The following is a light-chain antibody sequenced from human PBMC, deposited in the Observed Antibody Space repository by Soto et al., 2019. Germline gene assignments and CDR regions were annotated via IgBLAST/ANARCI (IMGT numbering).Light chain of an antibody. CDR3: CSYAGSSTYV. CDR1: SGDVGGYGL. V-gene: IGLV2-23*01. J-gene: IGLJ1*01. CDR2: EAN. Sequence: QSALTQPASVSGSPGQSISISCTGTSGDVGGYGLVSWYQQHPGKAPKLIIHEANKRPSGVSNRFSGSKSGNTASLTISGLQAEDEADYYCCSYAGSSTYVFGTGTKLTVL.